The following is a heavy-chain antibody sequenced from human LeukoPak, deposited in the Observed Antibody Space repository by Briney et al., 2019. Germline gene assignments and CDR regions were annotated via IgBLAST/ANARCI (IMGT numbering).Heavy chain of an antibody. D-gene: IGHD3-10*01. J-gene: IGHJ6*02. Sequence: SQTLSLTCAVSGGSIISGPYSWSWVRQPPGKGLEWIGYIFHSGTTYYSPSLKSRVTISVDGSRNQFSLRLTSVTAADTAVYYCARGERGPALVRGVISPDYYGMDVWGQGTTVTVSS. CDR3: ARGERGPALVRGVISPDYYGMDV. V-gene: IGHV4-30-2*01. CDR1: GGSIISGPYS. CDR2: IFHSGTT.